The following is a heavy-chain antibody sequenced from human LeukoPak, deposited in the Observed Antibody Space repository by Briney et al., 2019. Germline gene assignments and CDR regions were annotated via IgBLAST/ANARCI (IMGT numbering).Heavy chain of an antibody. J-gene: IGHJ3*02. D-gene: IGHD2-2*01. CDR1: GFTFSSYE. Sequence: PGGSLRLSCAASGFTFSSYEMNWVRQAPGKGLEWVSYISSSGSTIYYADSVKGRFTISRDNAENSLYLQMNSLRAEDTAVYYCASLPTGVPAADAFDIWGQGTMVTVSS. CDR3: ASLPTGVPAADAFDI. V-gene: IGHV3-48*03. CDR2: ISSSGSTI.